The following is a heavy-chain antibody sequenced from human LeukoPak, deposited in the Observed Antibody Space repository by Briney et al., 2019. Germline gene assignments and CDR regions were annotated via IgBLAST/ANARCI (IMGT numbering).Heavy chain of an antibody. J-gene: IGHJ4*02. Sequence: GGSLRLSCAASGFTVSSNYMSWVRQAPGKGLEWVSAIYSGGSTYYADSVKGRFTISRDNSKNTLYLQMNSLRAEDTAVYYCARDSIMVRGGIWGRGTLVTVSS. V-gene: IGHV3-53*05. CDR2: IYSGGST. CDR3: ARDSIMVRGGI. D-gene: IGHD3-10*01. CDR1: GFTVSSNY.